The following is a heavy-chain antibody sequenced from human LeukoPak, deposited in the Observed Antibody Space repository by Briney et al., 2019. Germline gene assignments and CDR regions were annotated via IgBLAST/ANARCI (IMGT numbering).Heavy chain of an antibody. CDR2: INHSGST. D-gene: IGHD1-26*01. J-gene: IGHJ4*02. CDR1: GGSFSGYY. Sequence: ASETLSLTCAVYGGSFSGYYWSWIRQPPGKGLEWIGEINHSGSTNYNPSLKSRVTISVDTSKNQFSLKLSSVTAADTAVYYCARRRELLLSAASFDYWGQGTLVTVSS. V-gene: IGHV4-34*01. CDR3: ARRRELLLSAASFDY.